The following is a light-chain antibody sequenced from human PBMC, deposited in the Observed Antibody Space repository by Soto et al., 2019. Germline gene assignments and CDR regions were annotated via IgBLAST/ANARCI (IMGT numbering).Light chain of an antibody. J-gene: IGKJ3*01. CDR2: GAS. CDR3: QQYNNWPMAT. V-gene: IGKV3-15*01. Sequence: EIVLTQSPATLSVSPGERVTLSCRASQTVSSNLVWYQQRPGQPPRLLIYGASTRATGISARFSGSGSGTEFTLTISSLQPEDFAVYYCQQYNNWPMATFGPGTKVETK. CDR1: QTVSSN.